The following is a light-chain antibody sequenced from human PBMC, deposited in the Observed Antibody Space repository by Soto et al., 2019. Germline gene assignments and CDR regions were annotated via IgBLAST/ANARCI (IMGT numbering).Light chain of an antibody. CDR3: CSYAGSYTFYG. CDR1: SSDVGGYNY. V-gene: IGLV2-11*01. CDR2: DVS. J-gene: IGLJ1*01. Sequence: QSVLTQPRSVSGSPGQSVTISRTGTSSDVGGYNYVSWYQQHPVKAPKLMIYDVSKRPSGVPDRFSGSKSGNTASLTISGLQAEDEADYYCCSYAGSYTFYGFGTGTKVTVL.